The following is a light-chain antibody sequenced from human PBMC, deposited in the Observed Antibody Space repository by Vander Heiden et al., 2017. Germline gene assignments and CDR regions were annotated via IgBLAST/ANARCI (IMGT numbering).Light chain of an antibody. CDR3: QQRSNWQGLT. CDR1: QSVSSY. V-gene: IGKV3-11*01. J-gene: IGKJ4*01. Sequence: EIVLTQSPATLSLSPGERATLSCRASQSVSSYLAWYQQKPGQAPRLLIYDASNRATGIPARFSGSGCGTNFTLTISSLEPEDFAVYYCQQRSNWQGLTFGGGTKVEIK. CDR2: DAS.